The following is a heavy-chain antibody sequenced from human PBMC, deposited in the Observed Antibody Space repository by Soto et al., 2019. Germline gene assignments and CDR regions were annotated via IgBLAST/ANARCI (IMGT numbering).Heavy chain of an antibody. J-gene: IGHJ5*02. CDR1: GCSISSGDYY. CDR3: ARASSCAYDSCAFDP. Sequence: SETLSLTCTFSGCSISSGDYYLSWIRQPPGKGLEWIGYIYYTGSTNYNPSLKSRVTLSLDTSKNQFSLKLSSVTAADTAVYYCARASSCAYDSCAFDPWGQGTLVTVSS. D-gene: IGHD3-16*01. CDR2: IYYTGST. V-gene: IGHV4-61*08.